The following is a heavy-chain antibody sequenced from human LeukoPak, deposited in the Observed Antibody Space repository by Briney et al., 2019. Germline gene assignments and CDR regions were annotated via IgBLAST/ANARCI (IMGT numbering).Heavy chain of an antibody. CDR3: WRGRDYDYVWGSYRYPTDAFDI. Sequence: ASEKVSCKASVYTFTSYGISWVRHGPGQGREWMGWISAYNGNTNYAQKAHGRVTMTTDTSTSTAYMELRSPRTAATAAYYCWRGRDYDYVWGSYRYPTDAFDIWGQGTMVTVSS. CDR1: VYTFTSYG. CDR2: ISAYNGNT. J-gene: IGHJ3*02. D-gene: IGHD3-16*02. V-gene: IGHV1-18*01.